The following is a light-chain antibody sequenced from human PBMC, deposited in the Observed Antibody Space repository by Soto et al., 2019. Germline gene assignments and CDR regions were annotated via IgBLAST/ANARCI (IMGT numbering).Light chain of an antibody. Sequence: QSAVPHPASVSHSPGQSVTISCTGTSSDVGGSNFVSWYQPHPGKPPKLIIYDVANRPSGVSNRFSGSKYGSKHSLIISRLQTEDEADYYRVSYTSSTTYVFGTGTKVT. CDR2: DVA. CDR3: VSYTSSTTYV. J-gene: IGLJ1*01. V-gene: IGLV2-14*03. CDR1: SSDVGGSNF.